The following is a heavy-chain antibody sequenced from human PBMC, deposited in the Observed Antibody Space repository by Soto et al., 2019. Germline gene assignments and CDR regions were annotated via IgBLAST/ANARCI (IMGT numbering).Heavy chain of an antibody. J-gene: IGHJ3*01. V-gene: IGHV3-9*01. CDR2: ISGDSGSS. CDR1: GFTFEAYS. CDR3: TKRRSARPGFDAFDL. Sequence: GGSLRLSCAASGFTFEAYSLHWVRQLPGKGLEWVAGISGDSGSSGYADSVRGRFTVSRDNAKNSLFLQMSSLSPEDTALYYCTKRRSARPGFDAFDLWGQGTMVTVSS.